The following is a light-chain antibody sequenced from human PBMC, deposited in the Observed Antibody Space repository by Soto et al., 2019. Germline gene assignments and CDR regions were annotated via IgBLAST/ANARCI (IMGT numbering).Light chain of an antibody. CDR2: DAS. Sequence: EVVLTQSPATLSLSPGERATLSCRASQSISSFLTWYQQKPGQAPRLLIYDASTRATGIPARFSGTGSGTDFTPTISSLEPEDFAVYYCQQRSDWPPLTFGGGTKVDIK. CDR3: QQRSDWPPLT. J-gene: IGKJ4*01. V-gene: IGKV3-11*01. CDR1: QSISSF.